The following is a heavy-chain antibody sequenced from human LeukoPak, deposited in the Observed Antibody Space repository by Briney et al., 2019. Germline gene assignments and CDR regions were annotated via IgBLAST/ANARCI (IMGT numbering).Heavy chain of an antibody. CDR2: TYYRSKWYN. Sequence: SQTLSLTCAISGXSVSSNSSAWNWIRQSPSRGLEWLGRTYYRSKWYNDYAVSVKRRITINPDTSKNQFSLQLNSVTPEDTAVYYCASQVFVAGTAMGHYPFDYWGQGTLVTVSS. D-gene: IGHD6-19*01. CDR3: ASQVFVAGTAMGHYPFDY. V-gene: IGHV6-1*01. CDR1: GXSVSSNSSA. J-gene: IGHJ4*02.